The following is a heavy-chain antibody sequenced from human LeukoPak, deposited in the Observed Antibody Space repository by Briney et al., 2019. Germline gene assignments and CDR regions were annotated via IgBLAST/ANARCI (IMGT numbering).Heavy chain of an antibody. CDR3: ARGVPTYYYDSSGQFDY. V-gene: IGHV4-59*01. D-gene: IGHD3-22*01. CDR2: IYYSGST. J-gene: IGHJ4*02. CDR1: GGSISSYY. Sequence: SETLSLTCTVSGGSISSYYWSWIRQPPGKGLEWIGYIYYSGSTNYNPSLKSRVTISVDTSKNQFSLKLSSVTAADTAVYYCARGVPTYYYDSSGQFDYWGQGTLVTVSS.